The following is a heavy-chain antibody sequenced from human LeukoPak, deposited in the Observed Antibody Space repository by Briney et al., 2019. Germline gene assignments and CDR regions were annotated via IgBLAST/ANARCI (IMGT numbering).Heavy chain of an antibody. Sequence: GGSLRLSCAASGFTFSSYSMNWVRQAPGKGLEWVSSISSRSSYIYYADSVKGRFTISRDNAKNSLYLQMNSLRAEDTAVYYCARDPYSGSYGNYYYYFMDVWGKGTTVTISS. J-gene: IGHJ6*03. CDR2: ISSRSSYI. D-gene: IGHD1-26*01. CDR3: ARDPYSGSYGNYYYYFMDV. V-gene: IGHV3-21*01. CDR1: GFTFSSYS.